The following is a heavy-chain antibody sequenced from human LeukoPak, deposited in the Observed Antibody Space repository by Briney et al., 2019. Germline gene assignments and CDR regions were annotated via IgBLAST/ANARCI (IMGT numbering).Heavy chain of an antibody. CDR3: ARDHRPTVTTSGFDY. J-gene: IGHJ4*02. Sequence: PGGSLRLSCAASGFTFSSYWMHWVRPAPGKGLVWVSRINSDGSSTSYADSVKGRFTISRDNAKNTLYLQMNSLRAEDTAVYYCARDHRPTVTTSGFDYWGQGTLVTVSS. D-gene: IGHD4-17*01. V-gene: IGHV3-74*01. CDR2: INSDGSST. CDR1: GFTFSSYW.